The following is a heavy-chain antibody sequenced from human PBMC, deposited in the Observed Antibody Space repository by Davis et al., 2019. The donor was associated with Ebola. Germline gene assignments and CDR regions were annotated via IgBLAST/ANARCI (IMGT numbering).Heavy chain of an antibody. CDR3: ARDGDYDYGMDV. J-gene: IGHJ6*02. CDR2: ISAYNGNT. V-gene: IGHV1-18*01. D-gene: IGHD3-16*01. CDR1: GYTFTSYG. Sequence: ASVKVSCKASGYTFTSYGISWVRQPPGQGLEWMGWISAYNGNTNYAQKLQGRVTMATDTSTSTAYLELRSLRSDDTAVYYCARDGDYDYGMDVWGQGTTVTVSS.